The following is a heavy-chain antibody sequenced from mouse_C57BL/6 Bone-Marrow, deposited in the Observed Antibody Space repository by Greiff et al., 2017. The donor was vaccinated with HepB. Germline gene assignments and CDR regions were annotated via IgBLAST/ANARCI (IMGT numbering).Heavy chain of an antibody. J-gene: IGHJ4*01. Sequence: VQLQQSGAELVRPGTSVKVSCKASGYAFTNYLIEWVKQRPGQGLEWIGVIYPGSGGTNYNEKFKGKATLTADKSSSTAYMQLSSLTSEDSAVYFCARWGYYGSFYAMDYWGQGTSVTVSS. CDR1: GYAFTNYL. CDR2: IYPGSGGT. D-gene: IGHD1-1*01. CDR3: ARWGYYGSFYAMDY. V-gene: IGHV1-54*01.